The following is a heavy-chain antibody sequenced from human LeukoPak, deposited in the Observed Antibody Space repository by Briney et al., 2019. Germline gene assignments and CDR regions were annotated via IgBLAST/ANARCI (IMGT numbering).Heavy chain of an antibody. CDR1: GYTFTSYG. V-gene: IGHV1-18*01. CDR3: ARAVRSGSGKTFDP. CDR2: ISAYNGNT. D-gene: IGHD3-10*01. Sequence: ASVKVSCKASGYTFTSYGISWVRQAPGQGLEWMGWISAYNGNTNYAQKLQGRVTMTRDTSTSTVYMELSSLRSEDTAVYYCARAVRSGSGKTFDPWGQGTLVTVSS. J-gene: IGHJ5*02.